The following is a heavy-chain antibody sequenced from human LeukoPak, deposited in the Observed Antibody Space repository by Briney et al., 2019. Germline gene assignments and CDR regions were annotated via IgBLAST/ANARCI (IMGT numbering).Heavy chain of an antibody. V-gene: IGHV3-53*01. D-gene: IGHD3-22*01. Sequence: PGGSLRLSCGASGFSVGDNYMTWVRQAPGKGLEWVSVLYRGGSTIYADSVRGRFTFSRDRDNNTLYLQMNDLRAEDTAVYYCVRDYFTDTDGYYEHYLDIWGQGTLVTVSS. CDR3: VRDYFTDTDGYYEHYLDI. CDR2: LYRGGST. J-gene: IGHJ4*02. CDR1: GFSVGDNY.